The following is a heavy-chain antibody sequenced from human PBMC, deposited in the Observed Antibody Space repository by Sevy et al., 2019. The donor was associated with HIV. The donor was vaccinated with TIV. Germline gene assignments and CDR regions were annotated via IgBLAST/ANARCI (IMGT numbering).Heavy chain of an antibody. CDR3: ARDGGIMTTPGSFDI. V-gene: IGHV4-30-2*01. CDR1: GGSISSGVFS. D-gene: IGHD4-4*01. CDR2: IFHSGNT. Sequence: SETLSLTCDVSGGSISSGVFSWNWIRQPPGKGLEWIGYIFHSGNTYYNPSLKSRVTMSVDRSKNQFSLRMTSVTAADMAVYFCARDGGIMTTPGSFDIWGQGTMVTVSS. J-gene: IGHJ3*02.